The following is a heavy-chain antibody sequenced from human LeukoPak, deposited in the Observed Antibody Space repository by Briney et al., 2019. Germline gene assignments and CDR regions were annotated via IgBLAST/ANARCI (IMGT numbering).Heavy chain of an antibody. CDR2: IYYSGST. CDR1: GGSIRGYF. D-gene: IGHD6-13*01. CDR3: AMAYSISWYYFDY. J-gene: IGHJ4*02. V-gene: IGHV4-59*01. Sequence: SETLSLTCTVSGGSIRGYFWTWIRQPPGKGLEWIGYIYYSGSTNYSPSLKSRVTIAVDTSKNQFSLMLSSVTAADTAVYYCAMAYSISWYYFDYWGQGTLVTVSS.